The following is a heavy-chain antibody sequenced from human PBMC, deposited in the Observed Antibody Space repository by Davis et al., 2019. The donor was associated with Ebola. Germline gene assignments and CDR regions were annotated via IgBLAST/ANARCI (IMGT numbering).Heavy chain of an antibody. CDR3: ARWGGLLWFGEL. CDR1: GFTFSSYA. CDR2: ISGSGGST. Sequence: PGGSLRLSFAASGFTFSSYAMSWVRQAPGKGLEWVSAISGSGGSTYYADSVKGRFTISRDNSKNTLYLQMNSLRAEDTAVYYCARWGGLLWFGELWGQGTLVTVSS. J-gene: IGHJ4*02. D-gene: IGHD3-10*01. V-gene: IGHV3-23*01.